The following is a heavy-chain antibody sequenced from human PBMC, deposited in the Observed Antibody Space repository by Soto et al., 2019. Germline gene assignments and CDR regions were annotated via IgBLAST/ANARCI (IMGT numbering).Heavy chain of an antibody. Sequence: SETMSLTCTVSGGSILNGGHYWTWIRQHPGKGLEWIGKIFFSGNTHYNPALKSRLTFSVDTAKNQFSLRLTSVTAADTATYYCARAHSGGMRDYWCPGTLVTVSS. D-gene: IGHD2-15*01. CDR1: GGSILNGGHY. J-gene: IGHJ4*01. CDR2: IFFSGNT. V-gene: IGHV4-31*03. CDR3: ARAHSGGMRDY.